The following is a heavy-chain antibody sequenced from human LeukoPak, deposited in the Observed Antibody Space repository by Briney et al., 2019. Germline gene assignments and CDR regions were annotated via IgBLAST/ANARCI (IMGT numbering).Heavy chain of an antibody. CDR3: ARVNSGWYTGWFDP. D-gene: IGHD6-19*01. CDR2: ISPYNGNT. J-gene: IGHJ5*02. V-gene: IGHV1-18*01. CDR1: GYTFISYG. Sequence: ASVKVSCKASGYTFISYGISWVRQAPGQGLEWMGWISPYNGNTKYAQKLQGRVTMTTDTSTTTAYMELRSLRSDDTAVYHCARVNSGWYTGWFDPWGQGTLVTVSS.